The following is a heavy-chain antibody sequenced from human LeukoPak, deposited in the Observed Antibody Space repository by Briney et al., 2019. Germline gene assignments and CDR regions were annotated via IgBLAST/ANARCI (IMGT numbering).Heavy chain of an antibody. Sequence: SETLSLTCTVSGGSISSSSYYWGWIRQPPGKGLEWIGSIYYSGSTYYNPSLKSPVTISVDTSKNQFSLKLSSVTAADTAVYYCARHVVSLPSAARPLHFDYWGQGTLVTVSS. CDR3: ARHVVSLPSAARPLHFDY. V-gene: IGHV4-39*01. D-gene: IGHD2-2*01. CDR1: GGSISSSSYY. CDR2: IYYSGST. J-gene: IGHJ4*02.